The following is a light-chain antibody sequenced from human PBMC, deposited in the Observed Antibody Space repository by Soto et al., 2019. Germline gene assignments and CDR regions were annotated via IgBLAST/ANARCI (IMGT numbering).Light chain of an antibody. V-gene: IGKV1-39*01. Sequence: QLTQSPSSLSAYVGDRVIITCRASQSVSRSLNWYQQTAGRPPKLLIFAASSLNCGAPSRFSGAGSGTHFTLTISSLQPEDFATYYCQQNAITPPWTFGQGTKVEVK. CDR1: QSVSRS. CDR2: AAS. CDR3: QQNAITPPWT. J-gene: IGKJ1*01.